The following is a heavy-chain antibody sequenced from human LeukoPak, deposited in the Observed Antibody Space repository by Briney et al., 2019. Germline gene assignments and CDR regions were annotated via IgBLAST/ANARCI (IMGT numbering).Heavy chain of an antibody. CDR3: ARDRNDYSNYGADYYMDV. Sequence: ASVKVSCKASGYTFTSYYMHWARQAPGQGLEWMGIINPSGGSTSYAQRFQGRVTMTRDMSTSTVYMELSSLRSEDTAVYYCARDRNDYSNYGADYYMDVWGKGTTVTVSS. D-gene: IGHD4-11*01. CDR2: INPSGGST. V-gene: IGHV1-46*01. CDR1: GYTFTSYY. J-gene: IGHJ6*03.